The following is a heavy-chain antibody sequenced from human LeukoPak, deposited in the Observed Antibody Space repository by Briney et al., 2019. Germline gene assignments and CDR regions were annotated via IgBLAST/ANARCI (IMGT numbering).Heavy chain of an antibody. CDR1: GFIFSNYA. CDR3: ANLHYDILTGYIYYFDY. J-gene: IGHJ4*02. Sequence: GGSLRLSCAASGFIFSNYAMSWVRQAPGKGLEWVSGIIGDGASTHYADSVRGRFTISRDNSKNTLYLQMNSLRAEDTAVYYCANLHYDILTGYIYYFDYWGQGTLVTVSS. V-gene: IGHV3-23*01. D-gene: IGHD3-9*01. CDR2: IIGDGAST.